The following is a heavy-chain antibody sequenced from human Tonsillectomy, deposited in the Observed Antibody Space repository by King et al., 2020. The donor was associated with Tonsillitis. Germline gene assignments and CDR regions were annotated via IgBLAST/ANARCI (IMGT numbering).Heavy chain of an antibody. V-gene: IGHV4-34*01. J-gene: IGHJ5*02. Sequence: VQLQQWGAGLLKPSETLSLTCAVYGGSFSGYYWTWNRQPPGKGLEWIGEINHSGSTNYNPSLKSRVTISVDTSKNQFSLKLSSVTAADTAVYYCARGGEYYYGSGSYSPANWFDPWGQGTLVTVSS. CDR3: ARGGEYYYGSGSYSPANWFDP. D-gene: IGHD3-10*01. CDR1: GGSFSGYY. CDR2: INHSGST.